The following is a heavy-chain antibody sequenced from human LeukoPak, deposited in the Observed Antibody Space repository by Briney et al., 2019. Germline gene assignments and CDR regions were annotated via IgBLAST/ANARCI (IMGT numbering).Heavy chain of an antibody. J-gene: IGHJ3*02. CDR3: ARGTLRTTAFDI. CDR2: INHSGST. V-gene: IGHV4-34*01. CDR1: GGSFSGYY. Sequence: SETLSLTCAVYGGSFSGYYWSWVRQPPGKGLEWIWEINHSGSTNYNPSLKSRVTISVDPSKHHFSKKLSCVTAAGTAVYYCARGTLRTTAFDIWGQGTMVTVSS. D-gene: IGHD4-17*01.